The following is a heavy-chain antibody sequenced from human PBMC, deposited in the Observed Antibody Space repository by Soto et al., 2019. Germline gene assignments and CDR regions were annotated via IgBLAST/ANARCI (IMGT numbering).Heavy chain of an antibody. Sequence: LRLSCAASRFTFSNYAMSWVRQAPGKGLEWVSGISSTGGSTYYADSVKGRFTISRDNSKNTLDLQMSSLRAEDTAIYYCARAHDYDFWSGFLFYGMDVWGQGTTVTVSS. V-gene: IGHV3-23*01. CDR2: ISSTGGST. J-gene: IGHJ6*02. D-gene: IGHD3-3*01. CDR3: ARAHDYDFWSGFLFYGMDV. CDR1: RFTFSNYA.